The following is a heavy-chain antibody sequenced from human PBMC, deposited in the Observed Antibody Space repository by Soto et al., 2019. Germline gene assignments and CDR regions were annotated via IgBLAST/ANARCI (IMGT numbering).Heavy chain of an antibody. D-gene: IGHD5-12*01. CDR3: AKGDNLGPKTGYAFDP. Sequence: QXLSLTCAISGDXVSSNTASWNWIRQSPSRGLEGLGRTYFRSKWYNDYAVSVKSRIIINPDTSNNQFSLQLNSVNPEETAVYFCAKGDNLGPKTGYAFDPWGQGIMATVSS. CDR2: TYFRSKWYN. J-gene: IGHJ5*02. V-gene: IGHV6-1*01. CDR1: GDXVSSNTAS.